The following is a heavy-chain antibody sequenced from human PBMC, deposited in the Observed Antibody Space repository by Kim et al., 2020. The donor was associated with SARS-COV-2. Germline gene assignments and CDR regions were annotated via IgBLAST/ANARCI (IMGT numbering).Heavy chain of an antibody. CDR1: GFTFSSYA. CDR2: ISGSGGST. Sequence: GGSLRLSCAASGFTFSSYAMSWVRQAPGKGLEWVSAISGSGGSTYYADSVKGRFTISRDNSKNPLYLQMNSLRAEDTSVYYCAKDVTSSGSLMGAFDIWGQGTMVTVSS. V-gene: IGHV3-23*01. D-gene: IGHD1-26*01. CDR3: AKDVTSSGSLMGAFDI. J-gene: IGHJ3*02.